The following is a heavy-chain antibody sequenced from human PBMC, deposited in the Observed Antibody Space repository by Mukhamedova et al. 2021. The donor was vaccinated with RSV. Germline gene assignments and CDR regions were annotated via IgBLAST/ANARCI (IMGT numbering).Heavy chain of an antibody. CDR3: ARALRGSCYDY. V-gene: IGHV4-59*08. Sequence: IRQPPGKGLEWIGYIYYSGSTNYNPSLKSRVTISVDTSKNQFSLKLSSVTAADTAVYYCARALRGSCYDYWGQGT. J-gene: IGHJ4*02. D-gene: IGHD2-15*01. CDR2: IYYSGST.